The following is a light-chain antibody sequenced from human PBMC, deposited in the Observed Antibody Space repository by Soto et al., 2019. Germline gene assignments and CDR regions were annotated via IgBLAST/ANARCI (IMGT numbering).Light chain of an antibody. CDR1: SSDIGGYNY. Sequence: QSALTQPPSASGSPGQSVAISCTGTSSDIGGYNYVSWYQQHPGKVPKLMIDEVSKRPSGVPDRFSGSKSGNTASLTVSGLQAEDGADYYCSSYAGSNTDYVFGTGTKVTVL. V-gene: IGLV2-8*01. CDR2: EVS. CDR3: SSYAGSNTDYV. J-gene: IGLJ1*01.